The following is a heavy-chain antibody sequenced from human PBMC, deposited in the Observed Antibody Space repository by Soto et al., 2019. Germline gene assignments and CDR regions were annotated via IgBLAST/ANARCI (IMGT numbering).Heavy chain of an antibody. CDR1: GFTFSSYA. D-gene: IGHD3-9*01. Sequence: GGSLRLSCAASGFTFSSYAMSWVRQAPGKGLEWVSAISGSGGSTYYADSVKGRFTISRDNSKNTLYLQMNSLRAEDKAVYYCAKARGGEYYDILTGYYPPLYYYYYGMDVWGQGTTVTVSS. V-gene: IGHV3-23*01. CDR2: ISGSGGST. J-gene: IGHJ6*02. CDR3: AKARGGEYYDILTGYYPPLYYYYYGMDV.